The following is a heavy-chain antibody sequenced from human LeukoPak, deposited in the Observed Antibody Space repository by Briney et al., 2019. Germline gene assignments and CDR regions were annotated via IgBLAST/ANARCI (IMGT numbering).Heavy chain of an antibody. V-gene: IGHV4-4*07. D-gene: IGHD5-12*01. Sequence: SETLSLTCTVSGGSISSYYWSWIRQPAGKGLEWIGRIYTSGSTNYNPSLKSRVTMSVDTSKNQFSLKLSSVTAADTAVYYCARTVDIVATIGGYYFDYWGQGTLVTVSS. CDR3: ARTVDIVATIGGYYFDY. J-gene: IGHJ4*02. CDR2: IYTSGST. CDR1: GGSISSYY.